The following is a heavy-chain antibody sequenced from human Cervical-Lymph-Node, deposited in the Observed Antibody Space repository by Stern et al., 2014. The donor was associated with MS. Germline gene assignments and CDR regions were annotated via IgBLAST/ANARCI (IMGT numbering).Heavy chain of an antibody. CDR3: AKGGSGSYLD. D-gene: IGHD1-26*01. V-gene: IGHV3-30*04. Sequence: VQLEESGGGVVQPGRSLRLSCAASGFVFRRYALHWVRQAPGKGLEWVALISYDGRDKYYTDSVKGRFTLSRDNSNNTVDLEMNSLRLEDTAVYYCAKGGSGSYLDWGQGSLVTVSS. CDR2: ISYDGRDK. J-gene: IGHJ4*02. CDR1: GFVFRRYA.